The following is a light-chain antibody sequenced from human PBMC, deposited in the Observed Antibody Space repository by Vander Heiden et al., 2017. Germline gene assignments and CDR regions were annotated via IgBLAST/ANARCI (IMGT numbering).Light chain of an antibody. Sequence: DIQMTQSPSSLSASVGDRVSITCRASHSIYTYLNWYQQKPGQAPKLLIYATSELQNGVPSRLSGSTSGTDFTLTISSLHPEDFASYFCQQTYKIPLTFGGGTKVDIK. CDR2: ATS. J-gene: IGKJ4*01. CDR3: QQTYKIPLT. CDR1: HSIYTY. V-gene: IGKV1-39*01.